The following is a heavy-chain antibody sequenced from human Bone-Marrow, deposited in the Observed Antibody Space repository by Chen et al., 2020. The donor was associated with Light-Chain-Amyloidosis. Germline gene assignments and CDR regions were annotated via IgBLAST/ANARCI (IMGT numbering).Heavy chain of an antibody. J-gene: IGHJ4*02. D-gene: IGHD2-15*01. CDR1: GYTFTGFY. CDR3: ARGEFIVVVVAATPSGVDY. V-gene: IGHV1-2*02. CDR2: INPNSGGT. Sequence: QVQLVQSGAEVKKPGASVKVSCKASGYTFTGFYMTWVRQAPGQGLEWMGWINPNSGGTNYAQKFQGRVTMTRDTSISTAYMELSRLRSDDTAVYYCARGEFIVVVVAATPSGVDYWGQGTLVTVSS.